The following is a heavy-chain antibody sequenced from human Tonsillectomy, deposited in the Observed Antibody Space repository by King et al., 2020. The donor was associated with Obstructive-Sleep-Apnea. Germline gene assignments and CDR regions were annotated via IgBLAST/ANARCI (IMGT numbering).Heavy chain of an antibody. CDR2: IYSGGST. V-gene: IGHV3-66*01. CDR3: ARESGSYSDAFDI. CDR1: GFTVSSNY. J-gene: IGHJ3*02. Sequence: EQLVQSGGGLVQPGGSLRLSCAVSGFTVSSNYMSWVRQAPGRGLEWVSVIYSGGSTYYADSVKGRFTISRDNSKSTLYLQMNSLRVEDTAVYYCARESGSYSDAFDIWGQGTMVTVSS. D-gene: IGHD1-26*01.